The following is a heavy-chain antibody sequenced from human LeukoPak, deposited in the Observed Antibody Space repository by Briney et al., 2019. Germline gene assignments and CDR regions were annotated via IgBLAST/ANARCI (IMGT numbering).Heavy chain of an antibody. D-gene: IGHD6-19*01. V-gene: IGHV1-69*13. CDR3: ARGQLRQWLVVPFDS. CDR2: IIPVFGTT. CDR1: GGNFNNYG. Sequence: GASVKVSCKASGGNFNNYGISWVRQAPGQGLEWMGGIIPVFGTTNYAQNFQGRVTITADESTRTAYMELSSLRSEDTAVYYCARGQLRQWLVVPFDSWGQGSLVTVSS. J-gene: IGHJ4*02.